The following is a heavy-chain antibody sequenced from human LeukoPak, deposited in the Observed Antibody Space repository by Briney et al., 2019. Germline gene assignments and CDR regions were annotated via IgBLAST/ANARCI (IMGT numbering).Heavy chain of an antibody. V-gene: IGHV1-18*01. J-gene: IGHJ6*02. CDR3: AREAVAAHPYYYYGMDV. CDR2: ISAYNGNT. CDR1: GYTFTSCG. D-gene: IGHD6-19*01. Sequence: ASVKVSCKASGYTFTSCGISWVRQAPGQGLEWMGWISAYNGNTNYAQKLQGRVTMTTDTSTSTAYMELRSLRSDDTAVYYCAREAVAAHPYYYYGMDVWGQGTTVTVSS.